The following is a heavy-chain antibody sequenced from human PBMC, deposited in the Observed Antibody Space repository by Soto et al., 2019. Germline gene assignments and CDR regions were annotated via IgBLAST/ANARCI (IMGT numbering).Heavy chain of an antibody. J-gene: IGHJ4*02. CDR3: ARSRSSRWYFTAGGFDY. CDR1: GYTFTSYG. D-gene: IGHD6-13*01. V-gene: IGHV1-18*01. CDR2: ISAYNGNT. Sequence: QVQLVQSGAEVKKPGASVKVSCKASGYTFTSYGISWVRQAPGQGLEWMGWISAYNGNTNYAQKLQGRVTMTTDTSTSTAYMELRRLRSDDTGVYYCARSRSSRWYFTAGGFDYWGQGTLVTVSS.